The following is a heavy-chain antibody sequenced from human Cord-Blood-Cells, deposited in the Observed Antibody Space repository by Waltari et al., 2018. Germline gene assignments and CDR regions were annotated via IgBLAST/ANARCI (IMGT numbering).Heavy chain of an antibody. Sequence: QVQLVQSGAEVKKPGASVKVSCKASGYTFPGYYMHWVRQAPGQGLEWMGWINPKSGGTNYSQKLQGRATMTRDTSISPAYMGLSRLRSDDTAVYYCARDWGKLELRGPDYWGQGTLVTVSS. J-gene: IGHJ4*02. CDR1: GYTFPGYY. CDR3: ARDWGKLELRGPDY. D-gene: IGHD1-7*01. V-gene: IGHV1-2*02. CDR2: INPKSGGT.